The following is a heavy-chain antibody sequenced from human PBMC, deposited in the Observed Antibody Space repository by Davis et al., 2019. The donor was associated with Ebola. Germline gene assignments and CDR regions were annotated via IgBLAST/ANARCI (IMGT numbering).Heavy chain of an antibody. CDR1: GFTFSSYE. V-gene: IGHV3-21*01. Sequence: LKISCAASGFTFSSYEMNWVRQAPGKGLEWVSSISSSSSYIYYADSVKGRFTISRDNAKNSLYLQMNSLRAEDTAVYYCARELVVYAITSYGGWYSSGADYWGQGTLVTVSS. D-gene: IGHD2-8*02. J-gene: IGHJ4*02. CDR2: ISSSSSYI. CDR3: ARELVVYAITSYGGWYSSGADY.